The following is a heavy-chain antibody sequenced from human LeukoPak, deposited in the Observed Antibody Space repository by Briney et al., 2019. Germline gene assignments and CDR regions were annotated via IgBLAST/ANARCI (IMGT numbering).Heavy chain of an antibody. CDR2: IKQDGSEK. CDR1: GFTFSSYS. CDR3: ARHSSGWYPGYFDY. Sequence: GGSLRLSCAASGFTFSSYSMNWVRQAPGKGLEWVANIKQDGSEKYYVDSVKGRFTISRDNAKNSLYLQMNSLRAEDTAVYYCARHSSGWYPGYFDYWGQGTLVTVSS. V-gene: IGHV3-7*01. D-gene: IGHD6-19*01. J-gene: IGHJ4*02.